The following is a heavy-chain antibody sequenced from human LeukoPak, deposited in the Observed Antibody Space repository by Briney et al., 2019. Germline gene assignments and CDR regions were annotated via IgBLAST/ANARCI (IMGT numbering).Heavy chain of an antibody. D-gene: IGHD3-16*01. CDR1: GGSISTYY. CDR3: ARAGGGMRYFDY. Sequence: SETLSLTCTVSGGSISTYYWNWIRQPPGKGLEWIGYIYSGGITNYSPSLKSRVTISVDTSKNQFSLKLNSVTAADTAVYYCARAGGGMRYFDYWGQGTLVTVSS. J-gene: IGHJ4*02. CDR2: IYSGGIT. V-gene: IGHV4-59*01.